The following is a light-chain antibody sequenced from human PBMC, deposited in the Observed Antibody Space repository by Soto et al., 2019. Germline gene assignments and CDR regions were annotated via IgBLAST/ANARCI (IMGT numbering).Light chain of an antibody. J-gene: IGKJ1*01. CDR2: GAH. CDR1: QSVSNNY. CDR3: PQYGSSGT. Sequence: EIVLTQSPGPLSLSPGERATLSGRDSQSVSNNYLHWYPQKPGQAPGLLVSGAHNRVTGISDRFSGSGYGTHFTLTLRRLESADFAVYYCPQYGSSGTFGQGTKVDIK. V-gene: IGKV3-20*01.